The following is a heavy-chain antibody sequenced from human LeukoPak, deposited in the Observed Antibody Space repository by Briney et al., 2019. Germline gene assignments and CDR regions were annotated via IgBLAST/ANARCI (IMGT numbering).Heavy chain of an antibody. CDR2: ISGSGGST. D-gene: IGHD6-13*01. CDR3: AKGISSSWYETLGPYYFDY. V-gene: IGHV3-23*01. J-gene: IGHJ4*02. Sequence: GGSLRLSCAASGFTFDDYAMHWVRQAPGKGLEWVSAISGSGGSTYYADSVKGRFTISRDNSKNTLYLQMNSLRAEDTAVYYCAKGISSSWYETLGPYYFDYWGQGTLVTVSS. CDR1: GFTFDDYA.